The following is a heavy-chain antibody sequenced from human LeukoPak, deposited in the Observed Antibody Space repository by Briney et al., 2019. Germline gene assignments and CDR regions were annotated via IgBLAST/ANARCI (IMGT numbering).Heavy chain of an antibody. CDR1: GFTVSNSY. CDR2: ITSGSSYI. V-gene: IGHV3-21*01. Sequence: GGSLRLSCAASGFTVSNSYMSWVRQAPGKGLEWVSSITSGSSYIYYADSVKGRFTISRDNAKNSLYLQMNSLRAEDTAVYYCAREYLGDYYDSSGYYYEIACFDYWGQGTLVTVSS. D-gene: IGHD3-22*01. J-gene: IGHJ4*02. CDR3: AREYLGDYYDSSGYYYEIACFDY.